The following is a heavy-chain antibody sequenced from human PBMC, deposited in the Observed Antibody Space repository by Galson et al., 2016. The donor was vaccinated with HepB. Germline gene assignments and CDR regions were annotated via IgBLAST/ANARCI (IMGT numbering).Heavy chain of an antibody. CDR1: GVSISSGNW. Sequence: SETLSLTCAVSGVSISSGNWWTWVRQTPGKGLEWLGEIYHSGTTNNNLSLISLVTMSVDKSNNQFSLKMTSVTAEDTAIYYCARYVTDGAAWRSFDYWGQGILVTVSS. CDR2: IYHSGTT. J-gene: IGHJ4*02. D-gene: IGHD5-24*01. V-gene: IGHV4-4*02. CDR3: ARYVTDGAAWRSFDY.